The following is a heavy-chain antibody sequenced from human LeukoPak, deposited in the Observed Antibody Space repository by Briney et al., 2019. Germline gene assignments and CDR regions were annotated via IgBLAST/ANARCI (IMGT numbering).Heavy chain of an antibody. J-gene: IGHJ4*02. D-gene: IGHD1-26*01. CDR2: IYSGGST. CDR3: ARDLGGATV. Sequence: PGGSLRLSCAASGFSVSSNYMSWVRQAPGKGLEWVSIIYSGGSTYYADSVKGRFTISRDISKNTLYLQMNSPRAEDTAVYYCARDLGGATVWGQGTLVTVSS. CDR1: GFSVSSNY. V-gene: IGHV3-53*01.